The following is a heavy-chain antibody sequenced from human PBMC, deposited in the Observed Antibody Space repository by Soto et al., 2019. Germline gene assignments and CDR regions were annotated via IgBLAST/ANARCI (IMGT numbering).Heavy chain of an antibody. CDR1: GFTFSSYG. CDR3: ARHYYYDSSGYYYNAFDI. Sequence: QVQLVESGGGVVQPGRSLRLSCAASGFTFSSYGMHWVRQAPGKGLEWVAVIWYDGSNKYYADSVKGRFTISRDNSKNTXXLQMNSLRAEDTAVYYCARHYYYDSSGYYYNAFDIWGQGTMVTVSS. CDR2: IWYDGSNK. J-gene: IGHJ3*02. V-gene: IGHV3-33*01. D-gene: IGHD3-22*01.